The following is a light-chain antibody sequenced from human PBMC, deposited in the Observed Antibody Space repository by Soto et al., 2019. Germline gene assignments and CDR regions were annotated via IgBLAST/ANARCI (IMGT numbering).Light chain of an antibody. J-gene: IGLJ1*01. CDR1: SSDVGSYNL. Sequence: QSVLTQPASVSGSPGQSITISCTGTSSDVGSYNLVSWYQQHPGKAPKLLIYDGSKPPSGVSDRFSESKSGNTASLTISMLQAEDQADYYCCSYVGNSAWVFGSGTKVTVL. CDR2: DGS. V-gene: IGLV2-23*01. CDR3: CSYVGNSAWV.